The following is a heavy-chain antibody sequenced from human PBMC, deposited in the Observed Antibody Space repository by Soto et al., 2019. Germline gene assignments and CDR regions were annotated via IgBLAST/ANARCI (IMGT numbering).Heavy chain of an antibody. CDR3: ARLVYDTRLNYMYFHF. D-gene: IGHD2-8*01. Sequence: SETLSLTCAVSGVSISSGNWWTWVRQTPQRGLEYIGEIFHDGTANYYPSFERRVAISVDTSNNQFSLKLTSVTAADTAIYFCARLVYDTRLNYMYFHFWGQVALVTVSS. CDR1: GVSISSGNW. CDR2: IFHDGTA. V-gene: IGHV4-4*02. J-gene: IGHJ4*02.